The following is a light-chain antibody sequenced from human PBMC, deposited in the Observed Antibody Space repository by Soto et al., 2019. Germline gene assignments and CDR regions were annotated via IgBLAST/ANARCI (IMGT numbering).Light chain of an antibody. V-gene: IGLV2-14*01. J-gene: IGLJ2*01. CDR2: DVS. CDR3: SSYTSSSTLV. Sequence: QSVLTQPASVSGSPGQSITISCTGTSSDVGGYNDVSWYQQHPGKAPKLMIYDVSNRPSGVSNRFSGSKSGNTASLTISGLQAEDAADYYCSSYTSSSTLVFGGGTQLTVL. CDR1: SSDVGGYND.